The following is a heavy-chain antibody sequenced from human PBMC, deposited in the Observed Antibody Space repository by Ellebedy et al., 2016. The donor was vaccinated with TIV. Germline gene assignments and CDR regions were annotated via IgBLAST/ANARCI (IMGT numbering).Heavy chain of an antibody. CDR3: AKDGPLIVSSSWAYNWFDP. J-gene: IGHJ5*02. D-gene: IGHD6-13*01. Sequence: GESLKISXATSGFTFSSYSMNWVRQAPGKGLEWVSSISSSSSYIYYADSVKGRFTISRDNAKNSLYLRMNSLRAEDTAVYYCAKDGPLIVSSSWAYNWFDPWGQGTLVTVST. CDR1: GFTFSSYS. V-gene: IGHV3-21*01. CDR2: ISSSSSYI.